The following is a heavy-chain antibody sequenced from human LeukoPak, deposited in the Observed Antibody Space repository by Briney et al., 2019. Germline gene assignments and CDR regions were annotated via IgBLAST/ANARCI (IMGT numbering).Heavy chain of an antibody. Sequence: GSVKVSCKASGYTFTGYYMHWVRQAPGQGLEWMGWINPNSGGTNYAQKFQGRVTMTRDTSISTAYRELSRLRSDDTAVYYCALIAAAGTQRNLWGQGTLVTVSS. CDR2: INPNSGGT. J-gene: IGHJ4*02. D-gene: IGHD6-13*01. V-gene: IGHV1-2*02. CDR3: ALIAAAGTQRNL. CDR1: GYTFTGYY.